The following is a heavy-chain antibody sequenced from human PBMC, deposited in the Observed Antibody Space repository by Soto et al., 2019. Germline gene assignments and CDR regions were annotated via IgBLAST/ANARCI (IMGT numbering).Heavy chain of an antibody. CDR3: AREEYDSDSSGHFDY. CDR1: GGSISSGDYY. CDR2: ISYRGSP. V-gene: IGHV4-30-4*01. D-gene: IGHD3-22*01. J-gene: IGHJ4*02. Sequence: PSETLSLTCTVSGGSISSGDYYWNWIRQPPGKGLEWIGFISYRGSPYYNPSLKSRVIMSVDTSQNQFSLTLGSVTVADTAVYYCAREEYDSDSSGHFDYWGQGTLVTVSS.